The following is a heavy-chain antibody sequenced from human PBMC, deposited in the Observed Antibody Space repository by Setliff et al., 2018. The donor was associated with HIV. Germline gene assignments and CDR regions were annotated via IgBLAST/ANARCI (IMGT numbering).Heavy chain of an antibody. J-gene: IGHJ3*02. CDR1: GGSFNVYS. V-gene: IGHV4-34*01. CDR2: INQSGNT. D-gene: IGHD6-13*01. Sequence: TSETLSLTCAIYGGSFNVYSWSWIRQPPGKGLEWIGEINQSGNTKYNPSLKSRVSISVDTSKAQFTLDLASVTAADMAVYYCARTAPTRIASPYNDSFDIWGQGTMVTVSS. CDR3: ARTAPTRIASPYNDSFDI.